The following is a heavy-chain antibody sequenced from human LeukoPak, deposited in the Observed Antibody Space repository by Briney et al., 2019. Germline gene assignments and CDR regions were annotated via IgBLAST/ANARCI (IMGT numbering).Heavy chain of an antibody. CDR3: AKDQNYESSGYYGGLDY. V-gene: IGHV3-23*01. CDR1: GFSFSSHV. CDR2: ISGSGGDT. D-gene: IGHD3-22*01. Sequence: GGSLRLSCAASGFSFSSHVMHWVRQAPGKGLELVSGISGSGGDTYYADSVKGRFTISRDNSKNTLNLQMNSLRAEDTALYYCAKDQNYESSGYYGGLDYWGQGTLVTVSS. J-gene: IGHJ4*02.